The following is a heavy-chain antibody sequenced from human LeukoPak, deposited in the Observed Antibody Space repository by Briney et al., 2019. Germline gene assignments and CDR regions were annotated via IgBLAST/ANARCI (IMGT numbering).Heavy chain of an antibody. D-gene: IGHD3-10*01. J-gene: IGHJ3*02. CDR3: ARDPGVLLWFGELLPVDI. CDR2: IKQDGSEK. CDR1: GFTFSSYW. Sequence: QPGGSLRLSCAASGFTFSSYWMSWVRQAPGKGLEWVANIKQDGSEKYYVDSVKGRFTISGDNAKNSLYLQMNSLRAEDTAVYYCARDPGVLLWFGELLPVDIWGQGTMVTVSS. V-gene: IGHV3-7*03.